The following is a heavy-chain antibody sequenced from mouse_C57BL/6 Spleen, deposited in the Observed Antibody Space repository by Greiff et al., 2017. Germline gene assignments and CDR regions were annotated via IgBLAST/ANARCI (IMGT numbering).Heavy chain of an antibody. V-gene: IGHV1-80*01. CDR2: IYPGDGDT. J-gene: IGHJ3*01. Sequence: QVHVKQSGAELVKPGASVKISCKASGYAFSSYWMNWVKQRPGKGLEWIVQIYPGDGDTNYNGKFKGKATLTADKSSSTAYMQLSSLTSEDSAVYFCARERDGSTWFAYWGQGTLVTVSA. D-gene: IGHD1-1*01. CDR3: ARERDGSTWFAY. CDR1: GYAFSSYW.